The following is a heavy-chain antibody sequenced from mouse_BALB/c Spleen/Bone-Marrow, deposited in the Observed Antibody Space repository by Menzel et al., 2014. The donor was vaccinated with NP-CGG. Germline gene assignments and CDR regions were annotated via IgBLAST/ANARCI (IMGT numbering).Heavy chain of an antibody. CDR2: IWAGGST. V-gene: IGHV2-9*02. CDR3: AREGSTMITTAFAY. D-gene: IGHD2-4*01. Sequence: VQLVESGPGLGAPPQSLSITCTVSGFSLTSYGVHWVRQPPGKGLEWLGVIWAGGSTNYNSALMSRLSISKDNSKSQVFLKMNSLQTDDTAMYYCAREGSTMITTAFAYWGQGTLVTVSA. CDR1: GFSLTSYG. J-gene: IGHJ3*01.